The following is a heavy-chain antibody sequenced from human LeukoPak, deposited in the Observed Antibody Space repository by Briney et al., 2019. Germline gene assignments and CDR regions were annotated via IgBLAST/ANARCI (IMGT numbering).Heavy chain of an antibody. D-gene: IGHD3-22*01. CDR3: ARDTHYYYDSSGYLLL. Sequence: GGSLILSCAASGFTFSSYGMHWVRQAPGKGLEWVAFIRYDESYKYYADSVKGRFTISRDNSKNTLYLQMNSLRAEDTAVYYCARDTHYYYDSSGYLLLWGQGTLVTVSS. J-gene: IGHJ4*02. CDR2: IRYDESYK. CDR1: GFTFSSYG. V-gene: IGHV3-30*02.